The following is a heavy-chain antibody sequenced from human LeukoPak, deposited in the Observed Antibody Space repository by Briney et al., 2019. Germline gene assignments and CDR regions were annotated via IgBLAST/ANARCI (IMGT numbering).Heavy chain of an antibody. J-gene: IGHJ4*02. CDR1: GGSISSGGYY. CDR2: IYYSGST. Sequence: PSETLSLTCTVSGGSISSGGYYWSWIRQHPGKGLEWIGYIYYSGSTYYNPSLKSRVTISVDRSKNQFSLKLSSVTAADTAVYYCARDRSGEFDYWGQGTLVTVSS. V-gene: IGHV4-31*03. D-gene: IGHD2-15*01. CDR3: ARDRSGEFDY.